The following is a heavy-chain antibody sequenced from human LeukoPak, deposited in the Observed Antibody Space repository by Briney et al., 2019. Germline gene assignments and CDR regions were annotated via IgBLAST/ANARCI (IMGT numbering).Heavy chain of an antibody. CDR1: GGSFSGYY. Sequence: PSETLSLTCTVYGGSFSGYYWSWIRQPPGKGLEWIGEINHSGNTYYNPSLKSRVTISVDTSKNQFSLKLSSVTAADTAVYYCAIRHSSGWYFDYWGQGTLVTVSS. D-gene: IGHD6-19*01. J-gene: IGHJ4*02. CDR3: AIRHSSGWYFDY. V-gene: IGHV4-34*01. CDR2: INHSGNT.